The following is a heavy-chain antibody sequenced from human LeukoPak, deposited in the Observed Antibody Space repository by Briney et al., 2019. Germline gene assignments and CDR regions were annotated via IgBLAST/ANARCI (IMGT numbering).Heavy chain of an antibody. CDR3: ARAHSGSNGAFDY. J-gene: IGHJ4*02. CDR1: GDSVSSNSAS. Sequence: SQTLSLTCAISGDSVSSNSASWNWIRQSPSRGLEWLGKTYYRSKWYHDYAVSVQSRITINPDTSKNQFSLQLNSVTPEDTAFYYCARAHSGSNGAFDYWGQGTLVTVSS. V-gene: IGHV6-1*01. D-gene: IGHD1-26*01. CDR2: TYYRSKWYH.